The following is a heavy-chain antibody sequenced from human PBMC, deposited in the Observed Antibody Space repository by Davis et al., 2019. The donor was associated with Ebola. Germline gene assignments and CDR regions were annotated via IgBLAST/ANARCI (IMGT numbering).Heavy chain of an antibody. CDR2: SYYSGSA. D-gene: IGHD1-14*01. J-gene: IGHJ2*01. CDR3: ARLWGLQPHYWYFDV. V-gene: IGHV4-59*01. CDR1: GASTSSYC. Sequence: MPSETLSLTCTVSGASTSSYCWSWIRQRPGEGLEWIGCSYYSGSADYNPSLRSRVHISVGTSNNQFSLNLSSVTAADTAVYYCARLWGLQPHYWYFDVWGRGTLVTVSP.